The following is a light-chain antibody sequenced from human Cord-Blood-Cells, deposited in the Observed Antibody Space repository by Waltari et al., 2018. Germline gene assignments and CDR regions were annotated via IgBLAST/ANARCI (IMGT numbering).Light chain of an antibody. CDR1: SSDVGSFNL. Sequence: QSALTQPASVSGSPGQSITISCTGTSSDVGSFNLVSWYQQHPGKAPKLMIYEGSKLTSGVSNRFSGSKSGNTASLTISGLQAEDEADYYCCSYAGSSTVVFGGGTKLTVL. V-gene: IGLV2-23*01. CDR3: CSYAGSSTVV. J-gene: IGLJ2*01. CDR2: EGS.